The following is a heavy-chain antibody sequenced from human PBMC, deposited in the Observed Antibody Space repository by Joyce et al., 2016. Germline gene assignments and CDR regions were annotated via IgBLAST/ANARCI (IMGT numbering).Heavy chain of an antibody. D-gene: IGHD4-23*01. CDR1: GFTFSRYT. V-gene: IGHV3-21*01. CDR2: SSSSSSST. Sequence: EVQLVESGGGLVTPGGSLRLSCVGSGFTFSRYTMNWVRQVPGKVLEWVSSSSSSSSSTYYADSGSGRFTIFRDNAENSLSLDMSSLRVEDTAVYYCARDDGGKGYYFYGLDVWGRGTTVIVSS. CDR3: ARDDGGKGYYFYGLDV. J-gene: IGHJ6*02.